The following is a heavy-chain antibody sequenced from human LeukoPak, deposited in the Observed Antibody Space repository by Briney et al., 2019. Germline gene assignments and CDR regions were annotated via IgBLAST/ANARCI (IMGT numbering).Heavy chain of an antibody. CDR1: GGSISSYY. V-gene: IGHV4-4*07. J-gene: IGHJ4*02. CDR3: ARDSHYDILTGYFHFDY. CDR2: IYTSGST. D-gene: IGHD3-9*01. Sequence: SETLSPTCTVSGGSISSYYWSWIRQPAGKGLEWIGRIYTSGSTNYNPSLKSRVTMSVDTSKNQFSLKLSSVTAADTAVYYCARDSHYDILTGYFHFDYWGQGTLVTVSS.